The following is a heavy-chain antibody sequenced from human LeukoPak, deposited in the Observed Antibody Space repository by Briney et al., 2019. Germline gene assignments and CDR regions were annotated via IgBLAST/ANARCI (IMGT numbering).Heavy chain of an antibody. CDR3: AKEGAASAFDI. J-gene: IGHJ3*02. Sequence: GGSLRLSCAASGFSFSSYWMHWVRQAPGKGLEWVSYISSSGSTLYYADSVKGRFTISRDNAKSSLYLQMNSLRAEDTAVYYCAKEGAASAFDIWGQGSMVTVSS. D-gene: IGHD1-26*01. CDR1: GFSFSSYW. V-gene: IGHV3-48*04. CDR2: ISSSGSTL.